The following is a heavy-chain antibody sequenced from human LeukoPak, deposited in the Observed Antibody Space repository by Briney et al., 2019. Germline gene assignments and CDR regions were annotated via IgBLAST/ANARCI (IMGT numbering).Heavy chain of an antibody. V-gene: IGHV3-23*01. CDR3: TTYSRRLDY. Sequence: GGSLRLSCAASGFTFSNYAMSWVRQAPGKGLEWVSTITGGGGSTYYADSVKGRLTISRDDFKNTLYLQMSSLRDEDTAVYYCTTYSRRLDYWGQGPLVTVSS. CDR1: GFTFSNYA. D-gene: IGHD1-26*01. J-gene: IGHJ4*02. CDR2: ITGGGGST.